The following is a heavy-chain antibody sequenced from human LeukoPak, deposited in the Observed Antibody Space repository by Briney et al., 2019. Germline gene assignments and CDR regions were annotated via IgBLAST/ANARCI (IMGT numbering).Heavy chain of an antibody. Sequence: GGSLRLSCAASGFTFSDYYMSWIRQAPGKGLEWVSYISSSGSTMYYADSVKGRFTISRDNAKNSLSMQMNSLRAEDTAVYYWAKTNTSVTTGRVDVWGQGTPVTVSS. V-gene: IGHV3-11*01. D-gene: IGHD4-17*01. CDR3: AKTNTSVTTGRVDV. CDR1: GFTFSDYY. CDR2: ISSSGSTM. J-gene: IGHJ6*02.